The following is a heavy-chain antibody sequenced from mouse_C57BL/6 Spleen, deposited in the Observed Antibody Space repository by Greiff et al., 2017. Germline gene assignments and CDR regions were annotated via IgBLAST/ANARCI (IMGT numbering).Heavy chain of an antibody. V-gene: IGHV1-55*01. CDR3: AISYYGSSAWFAY. CDR2: IYPGSGST. J-gene: IGHJ3*01. D-gene: IGHD1-1*01. Sequence: QVQLQQPGAELVKPGASVKMSCKASGYTFTSYWITWVKQRPGQGLEWIGDIYPGSGSTNYNEKFKSKATRTVDTSSSTAYMQLSSLTSEDSAVYYCAISYYGSSAWFAYWGQGTLVTVSA. CDR1: GYTFTSYW.